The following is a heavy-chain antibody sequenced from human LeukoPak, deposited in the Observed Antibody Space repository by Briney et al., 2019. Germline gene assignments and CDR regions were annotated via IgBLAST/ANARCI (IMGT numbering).Heavy chain of an antibody. J-gene: IGHJ4*02. CDR1: GYSISSGYY. D-gene: IGHD5-12*01. Sequence: SETLSLTCTVSGYSISSGYYWGWVRQPPGKGLEWIGSLYHSGSPYSNPSLQSRVTISVDTSRNQFSLKLSFMIAADKAVYYCTRDSGYKFDFWGQGTLVMVSS. V-gene: IGHV4-38-2*02. CDR3: TRDSGYKFDF. CDR2: LYHSGSP.